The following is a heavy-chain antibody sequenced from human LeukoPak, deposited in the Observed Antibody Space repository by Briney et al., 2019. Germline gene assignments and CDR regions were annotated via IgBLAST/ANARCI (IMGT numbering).Heavy chain of an antibody. J-gene: IGHJ4*02. D-gene: IGHD6-13*01. CDR1: GYSISSGYY. CDR3: ARDAGPARYSSSHPLGY. V-gene: IGHV4-61*02. Sequence: SETLSLTCAVSGYSISSGYYWSWIRQPAGKGLEWIGRIYTSGSTNYNPSLKSRVTISVDTSKNQFSLKLSSVTAADTAVYYCARDAGPARYSSSHPLGYWGQGTLVTVSS. CDR2: IYTSGST.